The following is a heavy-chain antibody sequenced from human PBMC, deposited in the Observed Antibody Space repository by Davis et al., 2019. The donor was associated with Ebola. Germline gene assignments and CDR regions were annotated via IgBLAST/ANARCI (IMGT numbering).Heavy chain of an antibody. Sequence: AASVKVSCKASGYSFTGYYIHWVRQAPGQGLEWMGIINPSGGSTSYAQKFQGRVTMTRDTSTSTVYMELSSLRSEDTAVYYCARGTIFGVVIAYFDYWGQGTLVTVSS. CDR2: INPSGGST. J-gene: IGHJ4*02. CDR3: ARGTIFGVVIAYFDY. CDR1: GYSFTGYY. V-gene: IGHV1-46*01. D-gene: IGHD3-3*01.